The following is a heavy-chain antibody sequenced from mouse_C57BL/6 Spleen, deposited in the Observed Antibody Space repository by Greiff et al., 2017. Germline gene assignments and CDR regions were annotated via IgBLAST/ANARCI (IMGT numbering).Heavy chain of an antibody. V-gene: IGHV1-50*01. J-gene: IGHJ3*01. CDR1: GYTFTSYW. CDR2: IDPSDSYT. CDR3: ARGAQATSWFAY. Sequence: QVQLQQPGAELVKPGASVKLSCKASGYTFTSYWMPWVKQRPGQGLEWIGEIDPSDSYTNYNQKFKGKASLTVDTSSSTAYRQLSSLTSEDSAVYYCARGAQATSWFAYWCQGTLVTVSA. D-gene: IGHD3-2*02.